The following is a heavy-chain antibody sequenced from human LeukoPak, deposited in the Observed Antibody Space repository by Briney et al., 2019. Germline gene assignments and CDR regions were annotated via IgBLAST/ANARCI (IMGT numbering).Heavy chain of an antibody. CDR1: GGSFSGYY. CDR2: INHSGST. CDR3: ARGRRSSSGSSSWYPSVGEIPHYFDY. D-gene: IGHD6-13*01. V-gene: IGHV4-34*01. J-gene: IGHJ4*02. Sequence: SETLSLTCAVYGGSFSGYYWSWIRQPPGKGLEWIGEINHSGSTNYNPSLKSRVTISVDTSKNQFSLKLSSVTAADTAVYYCARGRRSSSGSSSWYPSVGEIPHYFDYWGQGTLVTVSS.